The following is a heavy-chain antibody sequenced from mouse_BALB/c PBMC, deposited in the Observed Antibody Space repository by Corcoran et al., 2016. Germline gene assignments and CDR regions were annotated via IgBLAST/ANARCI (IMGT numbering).Heavy chain of an antibody. D-gene: IGHD2-1*01. CDR3: ARLIGNRVLSAMDY. V-gene: IGHV1-18*01. J-gene: IGHJ4*01. CDR2: INPYNGGT. Sequence: EFQLQQSGPELVKPGASMKISCKASGYSFIGYTMNWVKQSHGKNLEWIGLINPYNGGTSYNQKFKGKATLTVDKSSSTAYMELLSLTSEDSAVYYCARLIGNRVLSAMDYWGQGTSVTVSS. CDR1: GYSFIGYT.